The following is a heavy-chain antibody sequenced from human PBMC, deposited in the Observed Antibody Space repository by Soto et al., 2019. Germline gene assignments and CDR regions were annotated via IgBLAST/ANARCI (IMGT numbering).Heavy chain of an antibody. CDR2: IKQDGSEK. D-gene: IGHD6-19*01. CDR3: AREEADSSADLIDP. J-gene: IGHJ5*02. V-gene: IGHV3-7*01. CDR1: GFTFSSYW. Sequence: GGSLRLSCAASGFTFSSYWMSWVRQAPGKGLEWVANIKQDGSEKWYVDSVKGRFTISRDNAKNSLYLQMNSLRAEDTAVYYCAREEADSSADLIDPWGQGTLVTVSS.